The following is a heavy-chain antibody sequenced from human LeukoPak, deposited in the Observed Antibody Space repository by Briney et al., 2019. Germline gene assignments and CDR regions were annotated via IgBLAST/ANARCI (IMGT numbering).Heavy chain of an antibody. CDR1: GFTFSSYA. V-gene: IGHV3-23*01. D-gene: IGHD3-22*01. Sequence: GGSLRLSCEASGFTFSSYAMCWVRQAPGRGLEWVSCISAGGATTYYTDSVKGRFTFSRDNSKNTLYLQMNSLRAEDTAVYFCARAMMVVTNLWGVYDYWGQGTLVTVSS. CDR2: ISAGGATT. J-gene: IGHJ4*02. CDR3: ARAMMVVTNLWGVYDY.